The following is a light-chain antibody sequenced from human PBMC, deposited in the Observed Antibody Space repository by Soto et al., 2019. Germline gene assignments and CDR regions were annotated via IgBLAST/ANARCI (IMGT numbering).Light chain of an antibody. J-gene: IGKJ4*01. CDR1: QGISSY. CDR3: QQLNSYPLT. CDR2: AAS. V-gene: IGKV1-9*01. Sequence: DIRLTQSPSFLSASVGNRVTITCRASQGISSYLAWYQQKPGKAPNLLIYAASTLQSGVPSRFSGSGSGTEFTLTISSLQPEDFATYYCQQLNSYPLTFGGGTKVEIK.